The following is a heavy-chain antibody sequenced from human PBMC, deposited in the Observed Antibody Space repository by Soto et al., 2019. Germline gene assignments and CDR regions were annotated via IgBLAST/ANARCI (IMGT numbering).Heavy chain of an antibody. D-gene: IGHD1-26*01. CDR2: ISNDGEEK. V-gene: IGHV3-30*18. CDR1: GFTFSTSV. Sequence: GGSLRLSCVASGFTFSTSVMHWVRQPPGKGLEWVVLISNDGEEKYYGDSVEGRFSISRDNSKNTLYLQMSSLRAEDTAVYFCAKARVRIAGADSFDHWGQGPLVTVSS. CDR3: AKARVRIAGADSFDH. J-gene: IGHJ4*02.